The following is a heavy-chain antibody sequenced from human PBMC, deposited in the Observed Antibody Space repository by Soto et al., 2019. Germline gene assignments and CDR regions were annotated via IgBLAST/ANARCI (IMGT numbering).Heavy chain of an antibody. V-gene: IGHV4-31*03. CDR2: IYYSGIT. CDR1: GVSIGSGGYY. CDR3: ARSPGYYFDY. Sequence: SETLSLTCTVSGVSIGSGGYYWSWIRQHPGKGLEWIGYIYYSGITYYNPSLKSRVTISVDTSKNQFSLKLSSVTAADTAVYYCARSPGYYFDYWGQGTLVTVSS. J-gene: IGHJ4*02.